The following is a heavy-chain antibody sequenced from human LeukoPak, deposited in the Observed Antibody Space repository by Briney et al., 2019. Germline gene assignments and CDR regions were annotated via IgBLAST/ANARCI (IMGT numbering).Heavy chain of an antibody. V-gene: IGHV1-24*01. CDR1: GYTLTELS. CDR3: ATDLGIAAAGTPGY. J-gene: IGHJ4*02. CDR2: FDPEDGET. D-gene: IGHD6-13*01. Sequence: ASVKVSCKVSGYTLTELSMHWVRHAPGKGLEWMGGFDPEDGETIYAQKFQGRVTMTEDTSTDTAYMELSSLRSEDTAVYYCATDLGIAAAGTPGYWGQGTLVTVSS.